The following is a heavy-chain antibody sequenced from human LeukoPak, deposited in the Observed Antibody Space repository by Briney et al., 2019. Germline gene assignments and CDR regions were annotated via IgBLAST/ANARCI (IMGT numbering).Heavy chain of an antibody. CDR3: ALQNDSSPFDY. Sequence: PGGSLRLSCEASGFTFNNYWMSWFRQAPGKGLEWVANIKQDESEKDYVDSVKGRFTISRDNVKNSLYLQMNSLRAEDTAVYYCALQNDSSPFDYWGQGTLVTVSS. CDR2: IKQDESEK. D-gene: IGHD3-22*01. CDR1: GFTFNNYW. V-gene: IGHV3-7*03. J-gene: IGHJ4*02.